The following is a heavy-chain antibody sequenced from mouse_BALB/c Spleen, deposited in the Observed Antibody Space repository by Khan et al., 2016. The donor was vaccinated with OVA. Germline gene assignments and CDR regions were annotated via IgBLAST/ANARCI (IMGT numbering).Heavy chain of an antibody. V-gene: IGHV10-1*02. CDR3: VRQLGLRSAWFAY. CDR1: GFTFNTYA. D-gene: IGHD3-1*01. CDR2: IRSKSNNYAT. Sequence: EVQLQESGGGLVQPKGSLKLSCAASGFTFNTYAMNWVRQAPGKGLEWVARIRSKSNNYATYYADSVKDRFTISRDDSQSMLYLQMNNLKTKDTAMYYSVRQLGLRSAWFAYWGQGTLVTVSA. J-gene: IGHJ3*01.